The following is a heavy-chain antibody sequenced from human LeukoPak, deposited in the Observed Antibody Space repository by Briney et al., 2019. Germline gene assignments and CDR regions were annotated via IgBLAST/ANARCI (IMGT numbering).Heavy chain of an antibody. CDR3: AKDLRGSGWYAGRLFDY. CDR2: ISGSGGST. J-gene: IGHJ4*02. D-gene: IGHD6-19*01. CDR1: GFTFSSYA. V-gene: IGHV3-23*01. Sequence: GGSLRLSCAASGFTFSSYAMSWVRQAPGKGLEWVSAISGSGGSTYYADSVKGRFTISRDNSKNTLYLQMNSLRAEDTAVYYCAKDLRGSGWYAGRLFDYWGQGTLVTVSS.